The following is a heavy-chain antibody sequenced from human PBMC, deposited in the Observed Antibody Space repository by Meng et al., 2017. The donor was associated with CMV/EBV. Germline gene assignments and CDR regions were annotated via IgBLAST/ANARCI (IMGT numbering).Heavy chain of an antibody. CDR1: GFTVSSNY. D-gene: IGHD5-18*01. V-gene: IGHV3-66*02. CDR2: IYSGGST. CDR3: ARIDVDTAMVPYYYGMDV. J-gene: IGHJ6*02. Sequence: GESLKISCAASGFTVSSNYMSWVRQAPGKGLEWVSVIYSGGSTYYADSVKGRFTISRDNSKNTLYLQMSSLRAEDTAVYYCARIDVDTAMVPYYYGMDVWGQGTTVTVSS.